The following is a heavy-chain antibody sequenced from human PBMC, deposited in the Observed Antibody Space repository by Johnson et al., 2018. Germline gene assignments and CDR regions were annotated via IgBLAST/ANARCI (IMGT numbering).Heavy chain of an antibody. CDR3: ARSRGALGAQYFQH. Sequence: VQLVQSGGGLVQPGGSLRLSCAASGFTFSSYAMSWVRQAPGKGLEWVSVIYSGGSPYYADSVKGRFTISRDNPKNPLHLQMNSRRAEDTAVYYCARSRGALGAQYFQHWGQGTLVTVSS. V-gene: IGHV3-66*01. D-gene: IGHD1-26*01. CDR2: IYSGGSP. J-gene: IGHJ1*01. CDR1: GFTFSSYA.